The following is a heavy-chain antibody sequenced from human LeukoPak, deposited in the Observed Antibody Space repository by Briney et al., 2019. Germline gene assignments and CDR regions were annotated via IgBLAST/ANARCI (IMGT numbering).Heavy chain of an antibody. CDR3: ASSLELLRGGDVFDI. V-gene: IGHV4-61*02. D-gene: IGHD1-7*01. CDR2: IYTSGST. J-gene: IGHJ3*02. Sequence: SQTLSLTCTVSGGSISSGSYNWSWIRQPAGKGLEWIGRIYTSGSTNYNPSLKSRVTMSVDTSKNQFSLKLSSVTAADTAVYYCASSLELLRGGDVFDIWGQGTMVTVSS. CDR1: GGSISSGSYN.